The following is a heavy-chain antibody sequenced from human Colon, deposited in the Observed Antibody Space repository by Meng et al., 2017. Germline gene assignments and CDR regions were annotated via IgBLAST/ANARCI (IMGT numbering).Heavy chain of an antibody. CDR3: AREGNKGQQVEEFDY. CDR2: INPNTGDT. Sequence: VPCGAEVKKPGASMKCSCKASGYTFTAYYGHWVRQAPGQGLWWMGRINPNTGDTNYAQKFQGRVTMTRDTSISTAYMELSRLSSDDTAVYYCAREGNKGQQVEEFDYRGQGTLVTVSS. D-gene: IGHD6-13*01. J-gene: IGHJ4*02. V-gene: IGHV1-2*06. CDR1: GYTFTAYY.